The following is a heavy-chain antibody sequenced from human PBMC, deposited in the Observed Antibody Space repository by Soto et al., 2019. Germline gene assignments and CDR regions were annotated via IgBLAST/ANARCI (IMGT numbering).Heavy chain of an antibody. D-gene: IGHD3-10*01. CDR3: ARDHDRPSRYGSGSSRKYYYYYGMDV. CDR1: GYTFTSCG. V-gene: IGHV1-18*04. J-gene: IGHJ6*02. CDR2: ISAYNGNT. Sequence: ASVKVSCKASGYTFTSCGISWVRQAPGQGLEWMGWISAYNGNTNYAQKLQGRVTMTTDTSTSTAYMELRSLRSDDTAVYYFARDHDRPSRYGSGSSRKYYYYYGMDVWGQGTTVTVSS.